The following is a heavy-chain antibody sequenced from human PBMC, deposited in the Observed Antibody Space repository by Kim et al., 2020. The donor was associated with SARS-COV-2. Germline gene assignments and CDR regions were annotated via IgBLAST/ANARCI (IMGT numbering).Heavy chain of an antibody. Sequence: GGSLRLSCAASGFTFSSCWMPWVRQAPGKGLVWVSLINTDGSSISYADSMKGRFTISRDNAKNTLYLQMNSLRAEDTAVNYCARDREYGMDVWGQGTTVT. V-gene: IGHV3-74*01. CDR2: INTDGSSI. CDR1: GFTFSSCW. J-gene: IGHJ6*02. CDR3: ARDREYGMDV.